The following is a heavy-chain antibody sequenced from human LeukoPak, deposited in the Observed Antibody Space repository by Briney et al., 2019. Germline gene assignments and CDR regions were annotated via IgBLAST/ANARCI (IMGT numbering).Heavy chain of an antibody. CDR3: ARDSTRITIFGVVIGPYYFDY. CDR2: INPSGGST. Sequence: GASVKVSCKASGYTFTSYYMHWVRQAPGQGLEWMGIINPSGGSTSYAQKFQGRVTMTRDTSTSTVYMELSSLRSEDTAVYYCARDSTRITIFGVVIGPYYFDYWGQGTLVTVSS. J-gene: IGHJ4*02. V-gene: IGHV1-46*01. CDR1: GYTFTSYY. D-gene: IGHD3-3*01.